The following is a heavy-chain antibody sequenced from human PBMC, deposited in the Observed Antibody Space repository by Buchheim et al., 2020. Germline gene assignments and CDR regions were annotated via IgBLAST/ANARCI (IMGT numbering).Heavy chain of an antibody. V-gene: IGHV3-33*01. CDR2: IWHDGSEK. D-gene: IGHD5-24*01. Sequence: QEQLVASGGGVVQPGRSLRLSRAASGFTFSHYGMHWVRQAPGKGLEWVAVIWHDGSEKYYADSVKGRFTISRDSSKNTLYLQMNSLRAEDTAVYYCARGGREKLDLGNFDFWGQGTL. J-gene: IGHJ4*02. CDR1: GFTFSHYG. CDR3: ARGGREKLDLGNFDF.